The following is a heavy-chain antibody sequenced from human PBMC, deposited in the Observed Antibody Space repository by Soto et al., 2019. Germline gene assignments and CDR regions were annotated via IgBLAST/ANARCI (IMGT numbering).Heavy chain of an antibody. J-gene: IGHJ5*01. Sequence: TGGSLRLSCAASGFTVSSGYMAWVRQAPGKGLEWISVLFSGGSSYYADSVKGRFTIPRDNSKNTLSLEMSSLRLEDTAVYFCARDTYSSGWYDFWGQGTLVTVSS. V-gene: IGHV3-53*05. CDR3: ARDTYSSGWYDF. CDR1: GFTVSSGY. CDR2: LFSGGSS. D-gene: IGHD6-19*01.